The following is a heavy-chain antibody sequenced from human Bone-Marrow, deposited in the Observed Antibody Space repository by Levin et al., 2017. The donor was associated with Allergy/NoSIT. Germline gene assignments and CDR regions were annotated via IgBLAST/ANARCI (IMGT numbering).Heavy chain of an antibody. CDR3: ASEARRATTVTSGDAFDI. CDR1: GYTFTSYD. V-gene: IGHV1-8*01. D-gene: IGHD4-17*01. J-gene: IGHJ3*02. CDR2: MNPNSGNT. Sequence: EASVKVSCKASGYTFTSYDINWVRQATGQGLEWMGWMNPNSGNTGYAQKFQGRVTMTRNTSISTAYMELSSLRSEDTAVYYCASEARRATTVTSGDAFDIWGQGTMVTVSS.